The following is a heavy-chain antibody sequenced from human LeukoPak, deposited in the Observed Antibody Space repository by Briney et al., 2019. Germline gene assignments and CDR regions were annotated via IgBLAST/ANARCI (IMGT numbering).Heavy chain of an antibody. CDR2: IYYSGST. CDR1: GGSISSSSYY. D-gene: IGHD6-13*01. V-gene: IGHV4-39*07. J-gene: IGHJ4*02. CDR3: ANIAN. Sequence: SETLSLTCTVSGGSISSSSYYWGWIRQPPGKGLEWIESIYYSGSTYYNPSLKSRVTISVDTSKNQFSLKLSSVTAADTAVYYCANIANWGQGTLVTVSS.